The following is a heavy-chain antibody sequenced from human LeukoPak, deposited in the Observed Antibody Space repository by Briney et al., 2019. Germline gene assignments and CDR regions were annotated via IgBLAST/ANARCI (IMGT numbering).Heavy chain of an antibody. CDR2: INPNSGGT. V-gene: IGHV1-2*02. CDR3: ARSPFGVDLYYYYMDV. Sequence: SVKVSCKASGYTFTSYDINWVRQATGQGLEWMGWINPNSGGTNYAQKFQDRVTMTRDRSISTAYMELSRLRSDDTAVFYCARSPFGVDLYYYYMDVWGKGTTVTVSS. D-gene: IGHD3-3*01. J-gene: IGHJ6*03. CDR1: GYTFTSYD.